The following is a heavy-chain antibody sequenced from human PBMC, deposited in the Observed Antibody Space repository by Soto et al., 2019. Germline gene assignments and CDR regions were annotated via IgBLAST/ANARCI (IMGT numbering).Heavy chain of an antibody. Sequence: QAGGSLRLSCVGSGFTFSSYGMHWVRQAPGKGLECVAVISDTGSSHYYAASVEGRFTISRENSKNTPSLHMDRLRVEDTAVYYCAKDRGGDCPDNSCYFGADYWGQGTPVTVSS. CDR3: AKDRGGDCPDNSCYFGADY. CDR1: GFTFSSYG. CDR2: ISDTGSSH. J-gene: IGHJ4*02. V-gene: IGHV3-30*18. D-gene: IGHD2-2*01.